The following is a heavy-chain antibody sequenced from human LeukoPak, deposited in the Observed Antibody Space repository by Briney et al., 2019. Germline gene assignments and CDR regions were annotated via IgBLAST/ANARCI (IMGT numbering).Heavy chain of an antibody. V-gene: IGHV4-59*01. CDR3: ARDERYYGSGSYSSVWFDY. CDR2: IYYSGST. J-gene: IGHJ4*02. D-gene: IGHD3-10*01. CDR1: GGSISSYY. Sequence: PSETLSLTCTVSGGSISSYYWSWLRQPPGKGLEWIGYIYYSGSTNYNPSLKSRVTISVDTSKNQFSLKLSSVTAADTAVYYCARDERYYGSGSYSSVWFDYWGQGTLVTVSS.